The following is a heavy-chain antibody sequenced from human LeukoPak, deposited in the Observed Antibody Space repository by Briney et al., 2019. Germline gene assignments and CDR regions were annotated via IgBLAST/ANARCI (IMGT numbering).Heavy chain of an antibody. Sequence: GGSLRLSCAASGFTFSSYAMHWVRQAPGKGLEWVAVISYDGSNKYYADSVKGRFTISRDNSKNTLYLQMNSLRAEDTAVYYCARDFGIAAAATNPGGDYWGQGTLVTVSS. V-gene: IGHV3-30*01. CDR3: ARDFGIAAAATNPGGDY. D-gene: IGHD6-13*01. CDR2: ISYDGSNK. J-gene: IGHJ4*02. CDR1: GFTFSSYA.